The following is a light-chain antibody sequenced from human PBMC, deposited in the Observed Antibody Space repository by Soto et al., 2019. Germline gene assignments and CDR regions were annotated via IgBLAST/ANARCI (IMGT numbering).Light chain of an antibody. CDR2: KAS. Sequence: DIQMTQSPSTLSASVGDTVTITCRASQSLSYWLAWYQKKPGQAPKLLIHKASTLESGDPSRFSGSGSGTEFTLNISSLQPDDVATFYCQQYDRCPYTSGQGTNLEIK. CDR3: QQYDRCPYT. CDR1: QSLSYW. J-gene: IGKJ2*01. V-gene: IGKV1-5*03.